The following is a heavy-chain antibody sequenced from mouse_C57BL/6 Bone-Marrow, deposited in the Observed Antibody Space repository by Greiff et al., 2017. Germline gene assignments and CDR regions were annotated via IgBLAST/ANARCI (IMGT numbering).Heavy chain of an antibody. D-gene: IGHD6-2*01. CDR2: ISDGGSYT. CDR3: ASLLKKGY. CDR1: GFTFSSYA. Sequence: EVKLVESGGGLVKPGGSLKLSCAASGFTFSSYAMSWVRQTPEKRLEWVATISDGGSYTYYPDNVKGRFTISRDNAKNNLYLQMSHLKSEDTAMYYCASLLKKGYWGQGTTLTVSS. J-gene: IGHJ2*01. V-gene: IGHV5-4*03.